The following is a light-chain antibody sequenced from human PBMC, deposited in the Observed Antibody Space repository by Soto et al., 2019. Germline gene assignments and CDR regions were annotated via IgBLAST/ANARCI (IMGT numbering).Light chain of an antibody. V-gene: IGKV3-20*01. CDR2: DAS. CDR3: QQFSSYPLT. CDR1: QTVRNNY. Sequence: EFVLTPSTGTLSLSPGESATLSCMASQTVRNNYLAWYQQKPGQAPRLLIYDASSRATGIPDRFSGGGSGTDFTLTISILETEDFAVYYCQQFSSYPLTVGGGTKGDIK. J-gene: IGKJ4*01.